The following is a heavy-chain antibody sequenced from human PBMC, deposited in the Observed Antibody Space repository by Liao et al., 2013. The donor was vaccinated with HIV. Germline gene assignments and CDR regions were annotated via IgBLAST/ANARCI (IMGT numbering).Heavy chain of an antibody. J-gene: IGHJ4*02. CDR1: GGSFSGYY. CDR2: INHSGST. CDR3: ARGPTVWGIYQFDY. Sequence: QLQLQESGSGLVKPSETLSLTCAVYGGSFSGYYWSWIRQPPGKGLEWIGEINHSGSTNYNPSLKSRVTISVDTSKNQFSLKLSSVTDADTALYYCARGPTVWGIYQFDYWGQGTLVTVSS. V-gene: IGHV4-34*01. D-gene: IGHD4-17*01.